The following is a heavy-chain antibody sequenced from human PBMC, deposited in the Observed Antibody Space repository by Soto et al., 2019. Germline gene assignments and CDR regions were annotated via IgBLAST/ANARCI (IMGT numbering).Heavy chain of an antibody. CDR1: GFTFTNAW. CDR2: IKSKTDGGTT. J-gene: IGHJ4*01. D-gene: IGHD3-22*01. V-gene: IGHV3-15*07. CDR3: TTDSYSTIIIARFDY. Sequence: EVQLVESGGGLVKPGGSLRLSCAASGFTFTNAWINWVRQAPGKGLEWVGRIKSKTDGGTTDYAEPVKGRFAISRDDSNNMVYLQMNSLKIEDTAVYYCTTDSYSTIIIARFDYWGHGTLVTVSS.